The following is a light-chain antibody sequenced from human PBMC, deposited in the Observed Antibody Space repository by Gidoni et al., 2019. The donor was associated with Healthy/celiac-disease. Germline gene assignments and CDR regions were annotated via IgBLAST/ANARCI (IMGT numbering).Light chain of an antibody. V-gene: IGKV3-20*01. J-gene: IGKJ2*01. CDR3: QQSGSSPYT. CDR1: QSVTNNY. Sequence: EIVLTQSPGTLSLSPGERATLSCRASQSVTNNYLAWYQQKPGQAPRLVIYDASNRATVIPDRFSGSGSGPDFSLTLSRLEPEDFAVYYCQQSGSSPYTFGQGSKLEIK. CDR2: DAS.